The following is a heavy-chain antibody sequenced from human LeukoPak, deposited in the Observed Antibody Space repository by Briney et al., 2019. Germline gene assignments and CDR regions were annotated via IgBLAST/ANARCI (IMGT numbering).Heavy chain of an antibody. Sequence: TGGSLRLSCAASGFTFSSYDMNWVRQAPGKGLEGVSYISSSGSTIYYADSVKGRFTISRDNAKNSLYLQMNSLRAEDTAVYYCASRSSWYLLYYYMDVWGKGTTVTVSS. CDR2: ISSSGSTI. V-gene: IGHV3-48*03. CDR1: GFTFSSYD. D-gene: IGHD6-13*01. CDR3: ASRSSWYLLYYYMDV. J-gene: IGHJ6*03.